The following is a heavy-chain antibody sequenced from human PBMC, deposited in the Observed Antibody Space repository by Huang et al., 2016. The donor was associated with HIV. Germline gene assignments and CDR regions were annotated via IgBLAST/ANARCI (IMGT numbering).Heavy chain of an antibody. V-gene: IGHV4-34*01. Sequence: QVQLQQWGAGLLKPSETLSLTCAVSGGSFSGYYWSWIRQPPGKGLEWIGEINHSGSTNYHPSLKSRVTISVDTSKTQFALKLNSVTAADTAVYYGARGPDYYDSSGREAFDIWGQGTMVTVSS. D-gene: IGHD3-22*01. CDR1: GGSFSGYY. CDR3: ARGPDYYDSSGREAFDI. J-gene: IGHJ3*02. CDR2: INHSGST.